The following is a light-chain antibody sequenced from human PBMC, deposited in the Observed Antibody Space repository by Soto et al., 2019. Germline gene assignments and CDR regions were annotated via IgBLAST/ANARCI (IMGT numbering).Light chain of an antibody. CDR2: LEGSGSY. Sequence: QSVLTQSSSASASLGSSVSLTCTLSSGHSSYIIAWHQQQPGKAPRYLMKLEGSGSYNKGSGVPDRFSGSSSGADRYFTISNLQFEDEADYYCETWDSNTYVFGTGTKLTVL. CDR3: ETWDSNTYV. V-gene: IGLV4-60*02. CDR1: SGHSSYI. J-gene: IGLJ1*01.